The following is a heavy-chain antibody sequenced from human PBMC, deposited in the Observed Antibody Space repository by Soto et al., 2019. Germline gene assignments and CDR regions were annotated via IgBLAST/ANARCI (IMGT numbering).Heavy chain of an antibody. Sequence: GGSLRLSCAASGFTFSSYSMHWVRQAPGKGLEWVAYIGISSSTIYYADSVKGRFTISRDNAKNSLYLQMNSLRAEDTAVYYCARAEDYYDSSGSGDYWGQGTLVTVSS. CDR3: ARAEDYYDSSGSGDY. J-gene: IGHJ4*02. CDR2: IGISSSTI. CDR1: GFTFSSYS. V-gene: IGHV3-48*01. D-gene: IGHD3-22*01.